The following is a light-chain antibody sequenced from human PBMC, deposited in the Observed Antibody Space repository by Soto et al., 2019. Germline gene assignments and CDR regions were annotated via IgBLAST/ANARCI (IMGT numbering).Light chain of an antibody. CDR1: QNLLHSNGYNY. CDR3: MQALQTPRT. CDR2: LGS. Sequence: DIVMTQSPPSLPVAPGEPASISCRSSQNLLHSNGYNYLDWYLQKPGQSPQLLLYLGSNRASGVPDRFSGGGSGTDFTLKITRVEAEDVGVYYCMQALQTPRTFGQGTKVELK. V-gene: IGKV2-28*01. J-gene: IGKJ1*01.